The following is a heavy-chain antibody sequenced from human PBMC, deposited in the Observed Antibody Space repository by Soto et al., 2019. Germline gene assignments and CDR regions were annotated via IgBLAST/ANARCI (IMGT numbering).Heavy chain of an antibody. J-gene: IGHJ4*02. CDR3: AAYFDWFA. Sequence: EVQLVESGGGLVQPGGSLRLSCAVSGFTVSSKYMSWVRQAPGKGLEWVSVIFSGGNTFYADSVKGRCTISRDTPKNTLYLQMNSLRTEDTAVYYCAAYFDWFAWGQGILVTVSS. CDR1: GFTVSSKY. V-gene: IGHV3-66*01. CDR2: IFSGGNT. D-gene: IGHD3-9*01.